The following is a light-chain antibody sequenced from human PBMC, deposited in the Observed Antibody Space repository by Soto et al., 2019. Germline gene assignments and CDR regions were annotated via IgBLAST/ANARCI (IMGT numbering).Light chain of an antibody. J-gene: IGLJ1*01. Sequence: QSALTQPASLSGSPGQSITISCTGTSSDFGGYNSVSWYQHHPGEAPKLMIYDVRDRPSGVSNRFSGSKSGNTASLTISGLQAEDEADYYCSSYTSSGIYVFGTGTKVTVL. CDR1: SSDFGGYNS. V-gene: IGLV2-14*03. CDR2: DVR. CDR3: SSYTSSGIYV.